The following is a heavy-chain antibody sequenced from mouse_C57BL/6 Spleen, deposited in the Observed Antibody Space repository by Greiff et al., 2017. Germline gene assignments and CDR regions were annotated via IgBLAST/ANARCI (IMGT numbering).Heavy chain of an antibody. Sequence: VKLMESGPELVKPGASVKISCKASGYAFSSSWMNWVKQRPGQGLEWIGWIYPGDGDTNYNGKFKGKATLTADKSSSTAYMQLSGLTSGDSAVYFCARWLGEGTYWGQGTLVTVSA. D-gene: IGHD3-3*01. CDR3: ARWLGEGTY. CDR1: GYAFSSSW. CDR2: IYPGDGDT. J-gene: IGHJ3*01. V-gene: IGHV1-82*01.